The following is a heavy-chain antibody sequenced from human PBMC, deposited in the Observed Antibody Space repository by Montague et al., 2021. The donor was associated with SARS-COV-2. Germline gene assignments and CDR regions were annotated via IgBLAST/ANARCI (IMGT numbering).Heavy chain of an antibody. CDR2: IYYSGST. Sequence: SETLSLTCTVSGGSISSYYWNWIRQPPGKGLEWIGYIYYSGSTNYNPSLKSRVTISVDTSKNQFSLKLSSVTAADTAVYYGERVKRGYYYGLGVSAHFDYWGQGTLVTVSS. V-gene: IGHV4-59*01. CDR3: ERVKRGYYYGLGVSAHFDY. D-gene: IGHD3-10*01. CDR1: GGSISSYY. J-gene: IGHJ4*02.